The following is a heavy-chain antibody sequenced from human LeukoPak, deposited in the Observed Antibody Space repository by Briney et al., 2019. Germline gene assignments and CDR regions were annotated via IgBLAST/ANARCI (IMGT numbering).Heavy chain of an antibody. V-gene: IGHV3-7*01. CDR3: ATLTIFRGPYYMDV. D-gene: IGHD3-3*01. CDR2: IKQDGSEK. CDR1: GFTFSSYW. Sequence: PGGSLRLSCAASGFTFSSYWMSWVRQAPGKGLEWVANIKQDGSEKYYVDSVKGRFTISRDNAKNSLYLQMNSLRAEDTAVYYCATLTIFRGPYYMDVWGKGTTVTVSS. J-gene: IGHJ6*03.